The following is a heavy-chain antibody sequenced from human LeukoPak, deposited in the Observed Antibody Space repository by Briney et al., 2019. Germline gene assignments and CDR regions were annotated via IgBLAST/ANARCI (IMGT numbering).Heavy chain of an antibody. D-gene: IGHD3-22*01. Sequence: GGSLRLSCAASGFTFSSYAMSWVRQAPGKGLAWVSAISGSGGSTYYADSVKGRFTISRDNSKNTLYLQMNSLRAGDTAVYYCAKDGGWFYDSSGYRDYWGQGTLVTVSS. CDR3: AKDGGWFYDSSGYRDY. J-gene: IGHJ4*02. CDR2: ISGSGGST. V-gene: IGHV3-23*01. CDR1: GFTFSSYA.